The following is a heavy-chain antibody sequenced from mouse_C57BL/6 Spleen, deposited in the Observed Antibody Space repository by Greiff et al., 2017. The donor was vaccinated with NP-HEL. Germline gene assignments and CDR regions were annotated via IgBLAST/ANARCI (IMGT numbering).Heavy chain of an antibody. CDR2: ISSGSSTI. J-gene: IGHJ3*01. V-gene: IGHV5-17*01. Sequence: EVKLVESGGGLVKPGGSLKLSCAASGFTFSDYGMHWVRQAPEKGLEWVAYISSGSSTIYYADTVKGRFTISRDNAKNTLFLQMTSLRSEDTAMYYCARKKMSYWGQGTLVTVSA. CDR1: GFTFSDYG. CDR3: ARKKMSY.